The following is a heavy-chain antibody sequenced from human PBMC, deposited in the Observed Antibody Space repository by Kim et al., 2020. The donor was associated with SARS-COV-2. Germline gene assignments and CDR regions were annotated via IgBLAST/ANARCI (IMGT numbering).Heavy chain of an antibody. V-gene: IGHV3-23*01. J-gene: IGHJ4*02. CDR1: GFTFSSYA. CDR3: AKVRPPANRDYDYGDLDY. Sequence: GGSLRLSCAASGFTFSSYAMNWVRQAPGKGLEWVSGSSGSGGRTYYADSVKGRFTISRDNSKNTLYLEMNSLRAEDTAIYYCAKVRPPANRDYDYGDLDYWGQGTLVTVSS. D-gene: IGHD5-12*01. CDR2: SSGSGGRT.